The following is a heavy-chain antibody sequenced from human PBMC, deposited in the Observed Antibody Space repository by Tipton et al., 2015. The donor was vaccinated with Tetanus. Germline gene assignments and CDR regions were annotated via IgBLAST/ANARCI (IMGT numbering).Heavy chain of an antibody. CDR3: ARHAGAGAPISYFDY. V-gene: IGHV4-59*08. CDR1: GGSISSYY. D-gene: IGHD1-26*01. J-gene: IGHJ4*02. Sequence: TLSLTCTVSGGSISSYYWSWIRQPPGKGLEWIGYISYSGSTNSNPSLKSRVTISVDASKNQFSLELTSVTAADTAVYYCARHAGAGAPISYFDYWGQGSLVTVSS. CDR2: ISYSGST.